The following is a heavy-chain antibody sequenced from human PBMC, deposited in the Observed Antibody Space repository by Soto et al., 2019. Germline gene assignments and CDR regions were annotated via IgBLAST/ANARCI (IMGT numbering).Heavy chain of an antibody. Sequence: PGGSLRLSCVASGFIFSNFGMHWVRQAPGKGLEWVAVISSDEKIKQYADSVRGRFAISIDNSKNTLYLQMTSLRAEDTAIYYCARGLRSVLDYWGQGTLVTVSS. V-gene: IGHV3-33*01. CDR2: ISSDEKIK. CDR3: ARGLRSVLDY. J-gene: IGHJ4*02. D-gene: IGHD6-6*01. CDR1: GFIFSNFG.